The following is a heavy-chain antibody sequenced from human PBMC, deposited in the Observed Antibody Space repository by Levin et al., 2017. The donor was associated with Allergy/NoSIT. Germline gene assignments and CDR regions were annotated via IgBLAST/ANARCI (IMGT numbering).Heavy chain of an antibody. D-gene: IGHD2/OR15-2a*01. CDR3: AGEPNSPYYYHYGLDV. V-gene: IGHV4-39*07. Sequence: NPSETLSLTCSVSGGSISSESYYWAWIRQPPGKGLEWIGSIYYDGSAYYNPSLKTRLTISVDTSKNQFSLTVNSVTAADTAVYYCAGEPNSPYYYHYGLDVWGHGTTVTVSS. CDR2: IYYDGSA. CDR1: GGSISSESYY. J-gene: IGHJ6*02.